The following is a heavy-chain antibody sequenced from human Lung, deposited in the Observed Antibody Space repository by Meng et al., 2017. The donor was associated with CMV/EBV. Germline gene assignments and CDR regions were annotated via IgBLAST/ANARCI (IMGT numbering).Heavy chain of an antibody. CDR3: ARAGVGTGSSGVY. D-gene: IGHD1-26*01. V-gene: IGHV3-11*06. CDR2: ISSSSSYT. Sequence: QGQLVGSGGGLVKPGGSLGLSCAASGFTFSDYYMSWIRQAPGKGLEWVSYISSSSSYTNYADSVKGRFTISRDNAKNSLYLQMNSLRAEDTAVYYCARAGVGTGSSGVYWGQGTLVTVSS. CDR1: GFTFSDYY. J-gene: IGHJ4*02.